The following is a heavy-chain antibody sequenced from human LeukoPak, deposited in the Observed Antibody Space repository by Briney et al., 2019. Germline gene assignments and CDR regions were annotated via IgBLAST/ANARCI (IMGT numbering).Heavy chain of an antibody. CDR3: ARAAMTTVVTLGCFDP. Sequence: SETLSLTCAVSGGSISSGGYSWSWIRQPPGKGLEWIGYIYHSGSTYYNPSLKSRVTISVDRSKNQSSLKLSSVTAADTAVYCCARAAMTTVVTLGCFDPWGQGTLVTVSS. D-gene: IGHD4-23*01. CDR1: GGSISSGGYS. V-gene: IGHV4-30-2*01. CDR2: IYHSGST. J-gene: IGHJ5*02.